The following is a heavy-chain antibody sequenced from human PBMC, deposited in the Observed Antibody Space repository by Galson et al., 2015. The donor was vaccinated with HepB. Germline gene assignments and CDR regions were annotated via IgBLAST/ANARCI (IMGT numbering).Heavy chain of an antibody. V-gene: IGHV1-18*01. J-gene: IGHJ5*02. CDR3: ARGALVVVVGATQNNWFGP. CDR2: ISAYNRYT. D-gene: IGHD2-15*01. CDR1: GYTFSSYS. Sequence: SVKVSCKASGYTFSSYSITWVRQAPGQGLEWMGWISAYNRYTNYTQKLQGRVTMTTDTSTSTAYMELRSLRSDDTAVYFCARGALVVVVGATQNNWFGPWGQGTLVTVSS.